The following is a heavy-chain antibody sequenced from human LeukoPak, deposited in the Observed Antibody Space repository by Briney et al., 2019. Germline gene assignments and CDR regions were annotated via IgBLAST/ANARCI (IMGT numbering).Heavy chain of an antibody. CDR1: GFSLATSA. Sequence: PGGSLRLSCAASGFSLATSAMSWVRQAPGKGLEWLSALIDSGTSTFYADSVKGRSTISRDNSRNTLYLQMDSLRAEDTAVYYCAKQVAAPGPIDYWGQGTLVTVSS. D-gene: IGHD5-12*01. CDR3: AKQVAAPGPIDY. V-gene: IGHV3-23*01. J-gene: IGHJ4*02. CDR2: LIDSGTST.